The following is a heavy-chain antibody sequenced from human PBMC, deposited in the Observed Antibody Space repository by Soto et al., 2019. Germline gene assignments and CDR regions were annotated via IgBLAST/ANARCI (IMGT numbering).Heavy chain of an antibody. CDR3: ARQITILNPFDY. J-gene: IGHJ4*02. V-gene: IGHV1-69*12. CDR1: GGTFSTYV. CDR2: IIPIFGTA. Sequence: QVQLVQSGAEVKKLGSSVKVSCKASGGTFSTYVISWVRQAPGQGLEWMGGIIPIFGTANYAQKFQGRVTISADESTSTAYMELSSLRSEDTAVYYCARQITILNPFDYWGQGTLVTVSS. D-gene: IGHD3-3*01.